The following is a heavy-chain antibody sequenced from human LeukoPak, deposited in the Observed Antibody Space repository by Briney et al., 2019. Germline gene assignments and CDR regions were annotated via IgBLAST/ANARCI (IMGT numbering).Heavy chain of an antibody. CDR3: ARVWKDGDYVPGGFDY. CDR1: GGSISSGDYY. D-gene: IGHD4-17*01. J-gene: IGHJ4*02. V-gene: IGHV4-30-4*08. Sequence: SETLSLTCTVSGGSISSGDYYWSWIRQPPGKGLEWIGYIYYSGSTYYNPSLKSRVTISVDTSKNQFSLKLSSVTAADTAVYYCARVWKDGDYVPGGFDYWGQGTLVTVSS. CDR2: IYYSGST.